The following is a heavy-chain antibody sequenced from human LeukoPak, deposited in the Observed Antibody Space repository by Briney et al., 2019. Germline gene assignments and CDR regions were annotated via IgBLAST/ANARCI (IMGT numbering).Heavy chain of an antibody. D-gene: IGHD3-10*01. CDR2: IKSKTDGGSI. Sequence: PGGSLRPSCAASGFTFSNIWMSWVRQAPGKGLEWVGRIKSKTDGGSIDYAAPVKGRFTISRDDSENTLYLQMNSLKAEDTAVYYCTKDHGSGSYHFDYWGQGTLVTVSS. CDR3: TKDHGSGSYHFDY. J-gene: IGHJ4*02. CDR1: GFTFSNIW. V-gene: IGHV3-15*01.